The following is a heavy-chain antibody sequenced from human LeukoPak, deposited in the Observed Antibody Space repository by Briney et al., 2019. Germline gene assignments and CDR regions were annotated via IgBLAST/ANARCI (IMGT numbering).Heavy chain of an antibody. J-gene: IGHJ3*02. D-gene: IGHD3-22*01. CDR2: KYYSGST. CDR3: ARTTMIVGVFLDAFDI. CDR1: GGSISSGGYS. Sequence: PSQTLSLTCAVSGGSISSGGYSWSWIRQPPGKGLEWIGSKYYSGSTYYNPSLKSRLTILVDTYKNQFSLKLSSVTAADTAVYYCARTTMIVGVFLDAFDIWGQGTMVTVSS. V-gene: IGHV4-30-4*07.